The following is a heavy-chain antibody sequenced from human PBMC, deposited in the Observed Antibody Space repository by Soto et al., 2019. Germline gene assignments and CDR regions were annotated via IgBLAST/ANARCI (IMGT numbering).Heavy chain of an antibody. Sequence: GGSLRLSCAASGFTFSSYSMNWVRQAPGKGLEWVSYISSSSSTIYYADSVKGRFTISRDNAKNSLYLQMNSLRDEDTAVYYCARDRDDSSGYYYRGPYFDYWAQGTLVTVSS. CDR2: ISSSSSTI. D-gene: IGHD3-22*01. CDR1: GFTFSSYS. CDR3: ARDRDDSSGYYYRGPYFDY. V-gene: IGHV3-48*02. J-gene: IGHJ4*02.